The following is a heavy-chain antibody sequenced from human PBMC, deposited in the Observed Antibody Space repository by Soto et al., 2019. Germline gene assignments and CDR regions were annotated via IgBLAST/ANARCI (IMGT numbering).Heavy chain of an antibody. CDR1: RYTFTSYG. J-gene: IGHJ4*02. Sequence: QVQLVQSGAEVKKPGASVKVSCKASRYTFTSYGISWVRQAPGQGIEWMGWISTYNGNTNYAQKLQDRVTMTTGTSTSTAYMELRGLRSDDTAVYYCARDGGGSGGFDYWGQGTLVTVSS. CDR3: ARDGGGSGGFDY. CDR2: ISTYNGNT. V-gene: IGHV1-18*01. D-gene: IGHD3-10*01.